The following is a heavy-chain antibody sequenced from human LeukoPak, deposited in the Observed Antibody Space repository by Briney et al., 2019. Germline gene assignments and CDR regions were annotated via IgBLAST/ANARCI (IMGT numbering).Heavy chain of an antibody. CDR3: ARDMRDVRLGYCTKCGPTPYYFDY. D-gene: IGHD2-8*01. CDR2: ISAYNGNT. J-gene: IGHJ4*02. CDR1: GYTFTSYG. Sequence: ASVKVSCKASGYTFTSYGISWVRQAPGQGLEWMGWISAYNGNTNYAQKLQGRVTMTTDTSTSTAYMELRSLRSDDTAVYYCARDMRDVRLGYCTKCGPTPYYFDYWRQGTLVTVSS. V-gene: IGHV1-18*01.